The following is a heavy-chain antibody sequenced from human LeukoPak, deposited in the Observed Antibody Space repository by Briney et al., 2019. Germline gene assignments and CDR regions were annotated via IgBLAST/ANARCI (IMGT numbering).Heavy chain of an antibody. CDR1: GYTFTNYG. CDR2: IIPIFGTA. Sequence: SVKVSCEASGYTFTNYGISWVRQAPGQGLEWMGGIIPIFGTANYAQKFQGRVTITADESTSTAYMELSSLRSEDTAVYYCARASDPSYCSGGSCYSRNWFDPWGQGTLVTVSS. V-gene: IGHV1-69*13. D-gene: IGHD2-15*01. J-gene: IGHJ5*02. CDR3: ARASDPSYCSGGSCYSRNWFDP.